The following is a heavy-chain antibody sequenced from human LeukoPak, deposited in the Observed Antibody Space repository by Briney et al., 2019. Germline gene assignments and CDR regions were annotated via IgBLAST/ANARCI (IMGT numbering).Heavy chain of an antibody. V-gene: IGHV1-18*04. CDR2: ISAYNGNT. Sequence: ASVKVSCKASGYTFTSYGISWVRQAPGQGLEWMGWISAYNGNTNYAQKLQGRVTMTTDTSTSTAYMELRSLRSDDTAVYYCASRVSGWYYNGMDVWGKGTTVTVSS. CDR1: GYTFTSYG. D-gene: IGHD6-19*01. J-gene: IGHJ6*04. CDR3: ASRVSGWYYNGMDV.